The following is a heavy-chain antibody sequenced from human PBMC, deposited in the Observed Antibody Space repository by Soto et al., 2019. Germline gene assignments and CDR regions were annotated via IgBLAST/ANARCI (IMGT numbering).Heavy chain of an antibody. V-gene: IGHV4-59*01. CDR2: IYYSGST. CDR1: GGSISSYY. D-gene: IGHD4-17*01. J-gene: IGHJ6*02. CDR3: ARKSPVTIGYYYYGMDV. Sequence: PSETLPLTCTVSGGSISSYYWSWIRQPPGKGLEWIGYIYYSGSTNYNPSLKSRVTISVDTSKNQFSLKLSSVTAADTAVYYCARKSPVTIGYYYYGMDVWGQGTTVTVSS.